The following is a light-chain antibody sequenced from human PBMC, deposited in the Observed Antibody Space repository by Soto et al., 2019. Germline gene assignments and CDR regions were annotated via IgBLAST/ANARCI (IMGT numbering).Light chain of an antibody. CDR3: QQYNGYSTWT. CDR2: NAS. CDR1: RSISFY. V-gene: IGKV1-5*01. J-gene: IGKJ1*01. Sequence: DIQMTQSPSTLSASVGDRVTITCRASRSISFYLAWYQQKPGKAPKILIFNASTLKSGVPSRFSGSGSGTEFPLTINGLQPDDFATYYCQQYNGYSTWTFGQGTKGEFK.